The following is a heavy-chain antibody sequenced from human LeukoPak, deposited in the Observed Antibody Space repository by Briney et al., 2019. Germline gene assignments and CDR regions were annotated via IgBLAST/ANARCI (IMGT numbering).Heavy chain of an antibody. Sequence: SETLSLTCTVSGGSIGSYHWNWIRQPSGKGLEWIGIVFNNGGTKHNPSLKSRVAISVDTSKNQFALKLTSVAAADTAVYYCVASYGGYVLDYWGQGALVIVSP. J-gene: IGHJ4*02. CDR2: VFNNGGT. CDR3: VASYGGYVLDY. D-gene: IGHD5-12*01. CDR1: GGSIGSYH. V-gene: IGHV4-59*01.